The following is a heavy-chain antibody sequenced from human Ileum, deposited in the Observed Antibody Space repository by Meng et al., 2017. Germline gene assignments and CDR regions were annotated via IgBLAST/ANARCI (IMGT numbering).Heavy chain of an antibody. CDR2: ISSSGSTI. V-gene: IGHV3-11*04. CDR3: VRDLRGYSHYFQY. Sequence: QVRRVGCGGSLVKPGGSLRLSCAASGFTFSDYYMSWIRQAPGKGLEWVSYISSSGSTIYYADSVKGRFTISRDNAKNSLYLQMNSLRVKDTAVYYCVRDLRGYSHYFQYWGQGTLVTVSS. CDR1: GFTFSDYY. J-gene: IGHJ1*01. D-gene: IGHD1-26*01.